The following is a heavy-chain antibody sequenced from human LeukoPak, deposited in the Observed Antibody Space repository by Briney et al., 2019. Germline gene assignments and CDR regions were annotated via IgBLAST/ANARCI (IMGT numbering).Heavy chain of an antibody. V-gene: IGHV4-39*02. CDR1: GGSISSSSYY. J-gene: IGHJ5*02. Sequence: PSETLSLTCTVSGGSISSSSYYWGWIRQPPGKGLEWIGSIYYSGSTYYNPSLKSRVTISVDTSKNQFSLKLSSVTAPDRAVYYCARETTYYYDSSGSNWFDPWGQGTLVNVSS. CDR2: IYYSGST. CDR3: ARETTYYYDSSGSNWFDP. D-gene: IGHD3-22*01.